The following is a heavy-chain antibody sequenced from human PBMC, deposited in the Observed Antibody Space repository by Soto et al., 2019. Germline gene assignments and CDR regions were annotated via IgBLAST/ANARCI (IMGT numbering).Heavy chain of an antibody. CDR1: GGSISSYY. Sequence: SETLSLTCTVSGGSISSYYWSWIRQPPGKGLEWIGYIYYSGSTNHNPSLKSRVTISVDASKNHFSLKLNSVTAADTAVYYCARQRGYYPNYYFDYWGQGTLVTVSS. CDR2: IYYSGST. J-gene: IGHJ4*02. V-gene: IGHV4-59*08. D-gene: IGHD3-22*01. CDR3: ARQRGYYPNYYFDY.